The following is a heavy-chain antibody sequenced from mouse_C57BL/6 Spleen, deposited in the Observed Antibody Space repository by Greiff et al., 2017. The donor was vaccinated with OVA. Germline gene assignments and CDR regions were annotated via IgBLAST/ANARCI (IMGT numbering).Heavy chain of an antibody. CDR3: ARRGVVPDY. D-gene: IGHD1-1*01. Sequence: QVQLQQPGAELVKPGASVKLSCKASGYTFTSYWMQWVKQRPGQGLEWIGEIDPSDSYTNYNQTFKGKATLTVDTSSSTAYMQLSSLTSEDSAVYYCARRGVVPDYWGQGTTLTVSS. J-gene: IGHJ2*01. CDR1: GYTFTSYW. V-gene: IGHV1-50*01. CDR2: IDPSDSYT.